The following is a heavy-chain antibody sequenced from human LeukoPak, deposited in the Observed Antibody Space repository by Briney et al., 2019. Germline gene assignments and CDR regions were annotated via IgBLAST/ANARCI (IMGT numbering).Heavy chain of an antibody. V-gene: IGHV4-31*03. CDR3: ARGDLEAFDI. CDR1: GGSISSGGYY. Sequence: PSETLSLTCTVSGGSISSGGYYWSWIRQHPGMGLEWIAYIYYRGSAYYSPSLKSRVTISVDTSKNQLSLKLSSVTAADTAVYYCARGDLEAFDIWGQGTMVTVSS. J-gene: IGHJ3*02. CDR2: IYYRGSA.